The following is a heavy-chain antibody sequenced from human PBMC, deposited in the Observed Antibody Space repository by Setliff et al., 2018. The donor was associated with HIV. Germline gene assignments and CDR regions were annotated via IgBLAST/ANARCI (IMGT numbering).Heavy chain of an antibody. D-gene: IGHD2-8*02. CDR1: GFSFESHW. J-gene: IGHJ4*02. V-gene: IGHV3-74*01. Sequence: PGGSLRLSCAASGFSFESHWMHWVRQSPGKGLVWISRISGDGTRTAYADSAKGRFTISRDNAANTLYLQVDGLRGEDSAVYYCVRDRIEGRTVFDTWGLGTPVTVPQ. CDR3: VRDRIEGRTVFDT. CDR2: ISGDGTRT.